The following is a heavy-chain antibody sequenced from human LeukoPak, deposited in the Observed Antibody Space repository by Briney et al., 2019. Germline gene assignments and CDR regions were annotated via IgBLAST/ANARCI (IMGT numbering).Heavy chain of an antibody. D-gene: IGHD3-10*02. CDR2: ISSSSSYI. CDR3: ARDLSAGMFGNYFDY. CDR1: GLTFSSYS. J-gene: IGHJ4*02. Sequence: GGSLRLSCAASGLTFSSYSMNWVRQAPGKGLEWVSSISSSSSYIYYADSVKGRFTISRDNAKNSLYLQMNSLRAEDTAVYYCARDLSAGMFGNYFDYWGQGTLVTVSS. V-gene: IGHV3-21*01.